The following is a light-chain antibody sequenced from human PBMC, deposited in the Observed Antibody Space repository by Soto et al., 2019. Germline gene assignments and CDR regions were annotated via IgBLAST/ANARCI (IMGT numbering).Light chain of an antibody. CDR1: QSVSSSY. J-gene: IGKJ4*01. CDR3: QHRSNWPLT. CDR2: GAS. Sequence: EIVFTQSPGTLSLSPWERATLFCRASQSVSSSYLAWYQQKPGQAPRLLIYGASSRATGIPPRFSGSGSGTDFTLTISSLEPEDFAVYYCQHRSNWPLTFGGGTKVDIK. V-gene: IGKV3D-20*02.